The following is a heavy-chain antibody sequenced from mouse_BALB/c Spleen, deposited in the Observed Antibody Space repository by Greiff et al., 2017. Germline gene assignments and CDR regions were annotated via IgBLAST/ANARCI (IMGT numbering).Heavy chain of an antibody. CDR3: ASVYGSYGAMDY. V-gene: IGHV5-6*01. CDR1: GFTFSSYG. Sequence: EVKVVESGGDLVKPGGSLKLSCAASGFTFSSYGMSWVRQTPDKRLEWVATISSGGSYTYYPDSVKGRFTISRDNAKNTLYLQLSSLKSEDTAMYYCASVYGSYGAMDYWGQGTSVTVSS. J-gene: IGHJ4*01. D-gene: IGHD2-1*01. CDR2: ISSGGSYT.